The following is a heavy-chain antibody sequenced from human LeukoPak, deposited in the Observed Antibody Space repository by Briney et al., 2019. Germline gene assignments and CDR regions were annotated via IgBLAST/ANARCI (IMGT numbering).Heavy chain of an antibody. CDR3: ARVWGPRYCSSTSCPGPFDY. J-gene: IGHJ4*02. Sequence: GGSLRLSCAASGFTFSSYWMHWARQAPGKGLVWVSRINSDGSSTSYADSVKGRFTISRDNAKNTLYLQMNSLRAEDTAVYYCARVWGPRYCSSTSCPGPFDYWGQGTLVTVSS. D-gene: IGHD2-2*01. CDR1: GFTFSSYW. CDR2: INSDGSST. V-gene: IGHV3-74*01.